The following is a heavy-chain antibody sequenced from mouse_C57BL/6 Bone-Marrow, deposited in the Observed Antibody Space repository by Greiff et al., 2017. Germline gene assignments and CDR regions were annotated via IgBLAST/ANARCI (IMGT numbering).Heavy chain of an antibody. V-gene: IGHV1-69*01. CDR2: IDPSDSYT. CDR3: ARLFPGAMDY. CDR1: GYTFTSYW. J-gene: IGHJ4*01. Sequence: VQLQQPGAELVMPGASVKLSCKASGYTFTSYWMHWVKQRPGQGLEWIGEIDPSDSYTNYNQKFKGKSTLTVDESSSTAYMQLSSLTSEDSAVYYCARLFPGAMDYWGQGTSVTVSS.